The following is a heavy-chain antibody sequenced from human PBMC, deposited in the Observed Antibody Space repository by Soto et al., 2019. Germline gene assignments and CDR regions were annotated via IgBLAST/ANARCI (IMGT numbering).Heavy chain of an antibody. CDR2: MNPNSGNT. D-gene: IGHD2-21*01. J-gene: IGHJ5*01. Sequence: QVQLVQSGAEVKTPGASVKVSCKASGYTFATYDMNWVRQAPGQGLEWMGWMNPNSGNTGYAQKFQGRLTMTRDTALSVAHMELSSLRNEVPAVYYCARSDGYNFNWLDSWGQGTLVTVSA. CDR3: ARSDGYNFNWLDS. CDR1: GYTFATYD. V-gene: IGHV1-8*01.